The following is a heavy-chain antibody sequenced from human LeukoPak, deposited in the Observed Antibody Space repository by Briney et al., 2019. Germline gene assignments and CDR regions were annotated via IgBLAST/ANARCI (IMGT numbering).Heavy chain of an antibody. J-gene: IGHJ4*02. CDR1: GFIFSTYS. CDR2: MSISTTI. Sequence: PGGSLRLSCAASGFIFSTYSMNWVRQAPGKGLEWVSYMSISTTIYYADSVKGRFTISRDNAKTSLYLQMNSLRDEDTAVYYCAKAGIGVVGYFDYWGQGTLVTVSS. V-gene: IGHV3-48*02. D-gene: IGHD6-19*01. CDR3: AKAGIGVVGYFDY.